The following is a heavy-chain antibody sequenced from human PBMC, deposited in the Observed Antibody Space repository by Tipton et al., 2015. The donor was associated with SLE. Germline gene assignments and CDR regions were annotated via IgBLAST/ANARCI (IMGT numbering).Heavy chain of an antibody. J-gene: IGHJ6*02. CDR1: GFTFSSYA. CDR2: ISFDGSNE. V-gene: IGHV3-30*04. CDR3: AKDMTTGVTTWYYGMDV. Sequence: RSLRLSCAASGFTFSSYAMHWARQAPGKGLEWVAIISFDGSNEYSADSVQGRFTISRDNAKNSLYLQMNSLRAEDTALYYCAKDMTTGVTTWYYGMDVWGQGTTVTVSS. D-gene: IGHD4-17*01.